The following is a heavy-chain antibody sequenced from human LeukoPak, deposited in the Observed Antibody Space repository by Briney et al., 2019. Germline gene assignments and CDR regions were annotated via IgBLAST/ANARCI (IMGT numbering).Heavy chain of an antibody. CDR3: ARLHPLLNYGMDV. Sequence: GGSLTLSCAASGFTFNSYAMTWVRQAPGKGLEWVSSITGSGGSTYYVDSEKGRFTISRDNSKNTVYLKMHSLRAEDTAVYYCARLHPLLNYGMDVWGQGTTVTVSS. V-gene: IGHV3-23*01. CDR2: ITGSGGST. D-gene: IGHD2-21*02. J-gene: IGHJ6*02. CDR1: GFTFNSYA.